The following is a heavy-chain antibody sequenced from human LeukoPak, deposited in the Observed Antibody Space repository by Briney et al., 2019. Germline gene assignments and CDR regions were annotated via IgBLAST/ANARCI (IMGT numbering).Heavy chain of an antibody. CDR2: INLNSGNT. CDR3: ARVTGSIDY. J-gene: IGHJ4*02. CDR1: GYSFTSYD. Sequence: GASVKVSCKASGYSFTSYDINWVRQATGQGLEWMGWINLNSGNTGYAQNFQGRLTMTRDTSINTAYMELSTLRSEDTAVYYCARVTGSIDYWGQGTLLTVSS. D-gene: IGHD1-26*01. V-gene: IGHV1-8*01.